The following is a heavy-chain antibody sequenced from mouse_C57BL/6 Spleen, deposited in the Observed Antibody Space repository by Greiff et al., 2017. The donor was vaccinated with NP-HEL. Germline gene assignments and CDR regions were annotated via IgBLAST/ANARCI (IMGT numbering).Heavy chain of an antibody. CDR2: IYPGDGDT. CDR3: ARRRLYGNDGD. Sequence: VQLQESGPELVKPGASVKISCKASGYAFSSSWMNWVKQRPGKGLEWIGRIYPGDGDTNYNGKFKGKATLTADKSSSTAYMQLSSLTSEDSAVYFCARRRLYGNDGDWGQGTTLTVSS. CDR1: GYAFSSSW. V-gene: IGHV1-82*01. J-gene: IGHJ2*01. D-gene: IGHD2-2*01.